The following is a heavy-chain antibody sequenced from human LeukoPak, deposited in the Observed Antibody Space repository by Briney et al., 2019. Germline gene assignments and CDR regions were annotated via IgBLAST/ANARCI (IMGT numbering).Heavy chain of an antibody. D-gene: IGHD2-15*01. CDR2: INPNSGGT. CDR3: ARRCSGVTCYGDAFDL. Sequence: GASVKVSCKASGYTFTGYYMHWVRQAPGQGLEWMGWINPNSGGTNYAQKFQGRVTMTRDTSISTAYMELSRLRSDDTAVYYCARRCSGVTCYGDAFDLWGQGTMVTVS. V-gene: IGHV1-2*02. J-gene: IGHJ3*01. CDR1: GYTFTGYY.